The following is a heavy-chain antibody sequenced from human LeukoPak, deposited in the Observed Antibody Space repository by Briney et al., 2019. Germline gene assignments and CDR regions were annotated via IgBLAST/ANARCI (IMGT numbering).Heavy chain of an antibody. CDR1: GFTFSNYA. CDR2: IGGSDRST. Sequence: GGSLRLSCAASGFTFSNYAMNWVRQAPGKGLEWVSGIGGSDRSTYYADSVKGRFTISRDNSKNTLYLQMNSLRAEDTAVYHCAKAGEKPARHLLPAAGTTDYWGQGTLVTVSS. CDR3: AKAGEKPARHLLPAAGTTDY. D-gene: IGHD6-13*01. J-gene: IGHJ4*02. V-gene: IGHV3-23*01.